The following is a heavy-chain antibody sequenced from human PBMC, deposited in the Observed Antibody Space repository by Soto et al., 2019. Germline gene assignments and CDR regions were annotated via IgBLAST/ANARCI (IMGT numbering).Heavy chain of an antibody. J-gene: IGHJ4*02. V-gene: IGHV1-69*12. CDR1: GGTFSSYA. CDR2: IIPIFGTA. CDR3: ARGGSKGLMPTTSN. Sequence: QVQLVQSGAEVKKPGSSVKVSCKASGGTFSSYAISWVRQAPGQGLEWMGGIIPIFGTANYAQKFQGRVTXXAXEXXSTAYLELSSLRSEDTAVYYCARGGSKGLMPTTSNWGQGTLVTVSS. D-gene: IGHD3-16*01.